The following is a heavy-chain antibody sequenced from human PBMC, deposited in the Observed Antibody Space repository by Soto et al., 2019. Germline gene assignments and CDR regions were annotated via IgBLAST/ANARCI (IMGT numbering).Heavy chain of an antibody. CDR2: IYHSGNT. Sequence: QVQLQESGPGLVKSSQTLSLTCTVSGGSISSGDFYWNWIRRPPGKGLEWVGYIYHSGNTSYNPSLKSRLTISVDTSKNQFSLSLTSVTAADTAIYYCASRYYYDRRGYYGFDYWGQGALVTVFS. V-gene: IGHV4-30-4*01. CDR1: GGSISSGDFY. D-gene: IGHD3-22*01. J-gene: IGHJ4*02. CDR3: ASRYYYDRRGYYGFDY.